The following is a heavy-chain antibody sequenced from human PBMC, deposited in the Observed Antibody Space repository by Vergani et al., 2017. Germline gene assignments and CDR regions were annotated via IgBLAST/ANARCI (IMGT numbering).Heavy chain of an antibody. Sequence: QLQLQESGSGLVKPSQTLSLTCAVSGGSISSGGYSWSWIRQPPGKGLEWIGYIYHSGSTYYNPSLKSRVTISVDRSKNQFCLKLSYVTAADTAVYYCAREGLLWFGELVDGSGWFDPWGQGTLVTVSS. CDR2: IYHSGST. D-gene: IGHD3-10*01. V-gene: IGHV4-30-2*01. CDR3: AREGLLWFGELVDGSGWFDP. CDR1: GGSISSGGYS. J-gene: IGHJ5*02.